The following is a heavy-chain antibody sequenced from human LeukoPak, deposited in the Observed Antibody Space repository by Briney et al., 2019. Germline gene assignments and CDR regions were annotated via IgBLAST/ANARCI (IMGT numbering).Heavy chain of an antibody. CDR3: ARGGAVAGNNYFDF. V-gene: IGHV3-53*01. J-gene: IGHJ4*02. Sequence: GGSLRLSCAASGFTVSSNYMSWVRQAPGKGLEWVSVIYSGGSTYYADSVKGRFTISRDNAKNSLYLQMNSLRAEDTAVYFCARGGAVAGNNYFDFWGQGTLVTVPS. CDR1: GFTVSSNY. CDR2: IYSGGST. D-gene: IGHD6-19*01.